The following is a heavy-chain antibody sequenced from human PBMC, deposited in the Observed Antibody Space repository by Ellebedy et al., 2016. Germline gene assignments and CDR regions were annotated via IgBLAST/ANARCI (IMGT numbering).Heavy chain of an antibody. Sequence: GESLKISXAASGFSFSNYVMSWVRQAPGKGLEWVSYISSSSSYTNYADSVKGRFTISRDNAKNSLYLQMNSLRAEDTAVYYCARETYYYDSSGVDGGEPHYGMDVWGQGTTVTVSS. D-gene: IGHD3-22*01. J-gene: IGHJ6*02. CDR1: GFSFSNYV. CDR2: ISSSSSYT. CDR3: ARETYYYDSSGVDGGEPHYGMDV. V-gene: IGHV3-11*05.